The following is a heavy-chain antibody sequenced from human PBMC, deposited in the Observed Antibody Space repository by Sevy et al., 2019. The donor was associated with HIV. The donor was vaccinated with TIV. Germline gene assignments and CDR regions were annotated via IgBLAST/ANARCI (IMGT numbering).Heavy chain of an antibody. V-gene: IGHV4-34*01. CDR2: INHSGST. CDR1: GGSFSGYY. D-gene: IGHD3-22*01. Sequence: SETLSLTCAVYGGSFSGYYWSWIRQPPGKGLEWIGEINHSGSTNYNPSLKSRVTISVDTSKNQFSLKLSSVTAADTAVYYCARNLPRTYDSSGLGYFQHWGQGTLVTVSS. J-gene: IGHJ1*01. CDR3: ARNLPRTYDSSGLGYFQH.